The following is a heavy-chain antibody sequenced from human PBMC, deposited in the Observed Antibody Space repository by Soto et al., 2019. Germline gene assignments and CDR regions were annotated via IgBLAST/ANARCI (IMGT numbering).Heavy chain of an antibody. CDR1: GDSISAYS. CDR3: ARVGNLGRWLQTIDF. CDR2: IHYNGNT. Sequence: TSETLSLTCTVSGDSISAYSWSWVRQPPGKGLEWIGNIHYNGNTKYNPSLKSRVTMSLDTSKNQFSLRLISVTAADTAKYFCARVGNLGRWLQTIDFWGQGTLVTVSS. D-gene: IGHD5-12*01. J-gene: IGHJ4*02. V-gene: IGHV4-59*01.